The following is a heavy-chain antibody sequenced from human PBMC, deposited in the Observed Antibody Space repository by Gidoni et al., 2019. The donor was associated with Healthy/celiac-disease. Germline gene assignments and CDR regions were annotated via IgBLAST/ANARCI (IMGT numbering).Heavy chain of an antibody. Sequence: QVQLVQSGAELKKPGSSVKVSCNASGGSFSNYAISWLLQAPGQGLEWMEGIILIFGTANDAQKFQGRVTITADESTSTAYMELSSLRSEDTAVYYCARSIAAPETYYYYYYGMDVWGQGTTVTVSS. CDR1: GGSFSNYA. CDR3: ARSIAAPETYYYYYYGMDV. D-gene: IGHD6-13*01. V-gene: IGHV1-69*01. J-gene: IGHJ6*02. CDR2: IILIFGTA.